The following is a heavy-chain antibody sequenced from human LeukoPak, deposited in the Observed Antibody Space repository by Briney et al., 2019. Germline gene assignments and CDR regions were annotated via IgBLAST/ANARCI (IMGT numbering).Heavy chain of an antibody. Sequence: GGSLRLSCAASGFTFSSYSMNWVRQAPGKGLEWVSSIGSSSRSIYYADSVKGRFTISRDNAKNSLSLQMNSLRAEDTAVYYCAREWEEAFDVWGQGTMVTVSS. CDR1: GFTFSSYS. CDR3: AREWEEAFDV. J-gene: IGHJ3*01. CDR2: IGSSSRSI. V-gene: IGHV3-21*01. D-gene: IGHD1-26*01.